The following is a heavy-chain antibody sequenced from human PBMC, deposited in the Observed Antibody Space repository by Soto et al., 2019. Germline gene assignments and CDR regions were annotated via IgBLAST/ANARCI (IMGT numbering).Heavy chain of an antibody. D-gene: IGHD6-13*01. CDR3: AKDPRAYSTNMGYYFDY. CDR1: GFTFSRHA. J-gene: IGHJ4*02. Sequence: EVQLLESGGGLVQPGGSLRLSCAASGFTFSRHAMSWVRQAPGKGLEWVSTLSAFDNTYYADSVKGRFIISRDISKNTLALQMNSLRVDDTAVYYRAKDPRAYSTNMGYYFDYWGQGSLVTVSS. V-gene: IGHV3-23*01. CDR2: LSAFDNT.